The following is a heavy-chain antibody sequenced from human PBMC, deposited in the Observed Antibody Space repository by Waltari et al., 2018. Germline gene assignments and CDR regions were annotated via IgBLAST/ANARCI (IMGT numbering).Heavy chain of an antibody. CDR1: GGSISSHY. CDR3: ARSVHSGSPFDP. CDR2: IYYSGST. Sequence: QVQLQESGPGLVKPSETLSLTCTVSGGSISSHYWSWIRQPPGKGLEWIGYIYYSGSTNYSPSLKSRVTISVDTSKNQFSLKLSSVTAADTAVYYCARSVHSGSPFDPWGQGTLVTVSS. V-gene: IGHV4-59*11. D-gene: IGHD1-26*01. J-gene: IGHJ5*02.